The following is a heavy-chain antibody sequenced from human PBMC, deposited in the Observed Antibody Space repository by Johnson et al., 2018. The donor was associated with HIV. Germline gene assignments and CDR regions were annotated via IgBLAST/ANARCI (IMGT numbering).Heavy chain of an antibody. J-gene: IGHJ3*02. CDR1: GFTFDDYG. V-gene: IGHV3-66*01. CDR3: ASRGYSGYDSYAFDI. Sequence: VQLVESGGGSVQSGGSLRLSCAASGFTFDDYGMSWVRQAPGKGLEWVSVIYSGGSKYYADSVKGRFTISSDNSKNTLYLQMNSLRAEDTAVYYCASRGYSGYDSYAFDIWGQGTMVTVS. CDR2: IYSGGSK. D-gene: IGHD5-12*01.